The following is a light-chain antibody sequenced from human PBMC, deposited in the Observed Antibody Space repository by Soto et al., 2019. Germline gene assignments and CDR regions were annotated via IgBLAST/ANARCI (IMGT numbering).Light chain of an antibody. J-gene: IGLJ2*01. CDR2: GNR. CDR1: SSNLGAGYD. Sequence: QSVLTQPPSVSGAPGQRVTISCTGNSSNLGAGYDVHWYQQLPGAAPKLVIFGNRNRPSGVPERFSGSKSGTSASLAITGLQAEDEADYYCSSYAPSVNFVAFGGGTKLTVL. V-gene: IGLV1-40*01. CDR3: SSYAPSVNFVA.